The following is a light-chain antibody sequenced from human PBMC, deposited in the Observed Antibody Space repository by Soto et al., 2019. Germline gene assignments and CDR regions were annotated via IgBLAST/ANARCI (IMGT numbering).Light chain of an antibody. CDR3: QKYNSAPIT. V-gene: IGKV1-27*01. Sequence: DIQMTQSPSSLSASVGDRVTITCLASQGISNYLAWYQQKPGKVPKLLIYAASTLQSGVPSRFSGSGSGTDFTLTISSLQPEDVATYYCQKYNSAPITCGQGTRREIK. CDR2: AAS. J-gene: IGKJ5*01. CDR1: QGISNY.